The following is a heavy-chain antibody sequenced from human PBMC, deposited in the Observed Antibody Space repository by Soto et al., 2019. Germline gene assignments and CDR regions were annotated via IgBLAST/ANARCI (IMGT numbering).Heavy chain of an antibody. Sequence: QITLKESGPTLVEPTQTLTLTCTYSGCSLRTPGVGVGWIRQPPGKALDWLGIIYWNDDKRYSPSLKNRFTLTSDISKRQVVLTMSNMDPVDTATYYCAHTWGLPFDYWGQGTLVIVSS. CDR1: GCSLRTPGVG. D-gene: IGHD3-16*01. J-gene: IGHJ4*02. V-gene: IGHV2-5*01. CDR2: IYWNDDK. CDR3: AHTWGLPFDY.